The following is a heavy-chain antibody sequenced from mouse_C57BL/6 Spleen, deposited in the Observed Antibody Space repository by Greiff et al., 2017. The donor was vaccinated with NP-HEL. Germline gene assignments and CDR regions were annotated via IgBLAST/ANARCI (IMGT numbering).Heavy chain of an antibody. Sequence: VQLQQSGPELVKPGASVKISCKASGYTFTDYYMNWVKQSHGKSLEWIGDINPNNGGTSYNQKFKGKATLTVDKSSSTAYMELRSLTSEDSAVYYCARWLLRQSHYDAMDYWGQGTSVTVSS. D-gene: IGHD2-3*01. V-gene: IGHV1-26*01. J-gene: IGHJ4*01. CDR3: ARWLLRQSHYDAMDY. CDR1: GYTFTDYY. CDR2: INPNNGGT.